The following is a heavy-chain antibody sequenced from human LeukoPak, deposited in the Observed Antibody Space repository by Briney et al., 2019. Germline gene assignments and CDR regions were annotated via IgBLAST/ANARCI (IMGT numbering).Heavy chain of an antibody. V-gene: IGHV1-2*02. CDR1: GYTFIGYY. J-gene: IGHJ4*02. CDR3: ARGKSRGSHIDY. CDR2: INPKSGDT. D-gene: IGHD1-26*01. Sequence: ASVKVSCKASGYTFIGYYVHWVRQAPGQGLEWMGWINPKSGDTKYAQNFQGRVTMTSDMSFSTAYMELRRLRSDDTAVYYCARGKSRGSHIDYWGQGTLVTVSS.